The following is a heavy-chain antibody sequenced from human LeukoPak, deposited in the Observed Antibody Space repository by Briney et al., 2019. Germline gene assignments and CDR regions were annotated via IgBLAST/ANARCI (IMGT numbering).Heavy chain of an antibody. CDR3: ARDYWWKYDY. D-gene: IGHD1-7*01. CDR2: ISKDGSDK. J-gene: IGHJ4*02. CDR1: GFTFSDYA. V-gene: IGHV3-30-3*01. Sequence: GGSLRLSCAASGFTFSDYAMHWVRQAPGKGLEWVAVISKDGSDKYYPGSVRGRFTISRDNSKNTIYLQMDSLRAEDTAIYYCARDYWWKYDYWGQGTLVTVSS.